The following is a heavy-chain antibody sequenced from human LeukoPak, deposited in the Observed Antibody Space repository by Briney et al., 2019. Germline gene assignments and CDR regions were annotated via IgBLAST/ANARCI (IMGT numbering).Heavy chain of an antibody. V-gene: IGHV3-33*01. CDR3: ARSVYQLPQNYYYYGMDV. Sequence: GGSLRLSCAAPGFIFSSYGMHWVRQAPGKGLEWVAVIWYDGSNKYYADSVKGRFTISRDNSKNMLYLQMNSLRAEVTAVYYCARSVYQLPQNYYYYGMDVWGQGTTVTVSS. J-gene: IGHJ6*02. CDR1: GFIFSSYG. D-gene: IGHD2-2*01. CDR2: IWYDGSNK.